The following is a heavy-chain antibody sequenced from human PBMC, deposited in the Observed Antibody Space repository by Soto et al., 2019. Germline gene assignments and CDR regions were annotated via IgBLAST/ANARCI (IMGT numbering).Heavy chain of an antibody. V-gene: IGHV3-30-3*01. CDR2: ISHDGSHE. J-gene: IGHJ5*02. CDR3: ARNSDHRLVRGWLDP. Sequence: QGQLLESGGGVVQPGRSLRLSCAASGLSFSSSAMHWVRQAPGKGLEWVAMISHDGSHEYYGDSVKGRFSVSRDNFHNILHLQMNSLRVADTAVYFCARNSDHRLVRGWLDPWGQGTLVTVSS. CDR1: GLSFSSSA. D-gene: IGHD3-10*01.